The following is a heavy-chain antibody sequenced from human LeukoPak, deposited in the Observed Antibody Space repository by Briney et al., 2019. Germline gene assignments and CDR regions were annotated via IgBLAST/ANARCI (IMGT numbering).Heavy chain of an antibody. Sequence: GGSLRLSCAASGIIVSRYWMTWVRQAPGKGLEWVADIKGDGSEKHYVDSVKGRFTISRDNAENSLYLQMNSLRAEDTDIYYCARDLGVCSGGTCYPVYDYWGQGIPVTVSS. V-gene: IGHV3-7*01. D-gene: IGHD2-15*01. CDR1: GIIVSRYW. CDR2: IKGDGSEK. CDR3: ARDLGVCSGGTCYPVYDY. J-gene: IGHJ4*02.